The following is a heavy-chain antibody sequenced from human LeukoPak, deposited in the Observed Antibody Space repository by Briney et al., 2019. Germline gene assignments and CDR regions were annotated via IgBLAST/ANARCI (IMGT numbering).Heavy chain of an antibody. CDR1: GFTSSDHY. Sequence: PGGSLRLSCAASGFTSSDHYMDWVRQPPGKGLEWIGSIHYSGSTYYNPSLKSRVTISVDTSKNQFSLKLSSVTAADTAVYYCASPRGGGSSKYYFDYWGQGTLVTVSS. CDR2: IHYSGST. V-gene: IGHV4-38-2*01. CDR3: ASPRGGGSSKYYFDY. D-gene: IGHD1-26*01. J-gene: IGHJ4*02.